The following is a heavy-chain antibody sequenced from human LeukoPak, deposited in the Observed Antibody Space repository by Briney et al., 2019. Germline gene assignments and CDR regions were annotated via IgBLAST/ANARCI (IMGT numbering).Heavy chain of an antibody. D-gene: IGHD4-11*01. CDR3: ATEMTSVVPDY. Sequence: ASVRVACTVSGRTLSELTMHWVRQAPGKGLEWMGGFDPENDERMYARNFRGRVTMTEDTSTDTAYMELSSLRSEDTAVYFCATEMTSVVPDYWGQGTLVSVSS. CDR1: GRTLSELT. V-gene: IGHV1-24*01. CDR2: FDPENDER. J-gene: IGHJ4*02.